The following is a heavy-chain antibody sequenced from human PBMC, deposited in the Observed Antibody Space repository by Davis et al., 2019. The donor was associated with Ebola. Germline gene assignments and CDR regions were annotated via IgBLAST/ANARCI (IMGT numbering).Heavy chain of an antibody. J-gene: IGHJ4*02. Sequence: ASVKVSCKASGYTFTSYDINWVRQATGQGLEWMGWMNPNSGNTGYAQKFQDRVTMTRNTSISTAYMELSSLRSEDTAVYYCAREYERIAVAGNDYWGQGTLVTVSS. CDR2: MNPNSGNT. CDR3: AREYERIAVAGNDY. CDR1: GYTFTSYD. D-gene: IGHD6-19*01. V-gene: IGHV1-8*01.